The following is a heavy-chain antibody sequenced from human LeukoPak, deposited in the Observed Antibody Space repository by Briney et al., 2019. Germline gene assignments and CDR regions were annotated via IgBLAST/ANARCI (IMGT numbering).Heavy chain of an antibody. CDR1: GGSISSYY. CDR2: IYTSGST. D-gene: IGHD3-22*01. V-gene: IGHV4-4*09. J-gene: IGHJ3*02. CDR3: ARPRYYYDSSGYYVPAFDI. Sequence: PSETLSLTCTVSGGSISSYYWSWIRQPPGKGLEWIGYIYTSGSTNYNPSLKSRVTISVDTSKNQFSLKLSSVTAADTAVYYCARPRYYYDSSGYYVPAFDIWGKGTMVTVSS.